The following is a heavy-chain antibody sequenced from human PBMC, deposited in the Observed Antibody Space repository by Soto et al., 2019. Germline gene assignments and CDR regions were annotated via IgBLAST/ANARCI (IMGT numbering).Heavy chain of an antibody. J-gene: IGHJ4*02. CDR3: AHSDNSYSSTWYGTYFDY. CDR2: IYWDDDK. V-gene: IGHV2-5*02. CDR1: GFSLSTSGVG. D-gene: IGHD6-13*01. Sequence: QITLKESGPTLVKPTQTLTLTCSFSGFSLSTSGVGVGWIRQPPGKALEWLALIYWDDDKRYSPSLNSRLTITKDTSKNQVLLTMTNMDPVDTATYYCAHSDNSYSSTWYGTYFDYWGQGTLVTVSS.